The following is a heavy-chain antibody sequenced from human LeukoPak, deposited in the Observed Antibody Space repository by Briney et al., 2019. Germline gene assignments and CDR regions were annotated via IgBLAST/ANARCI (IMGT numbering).Heavy chain of an antibody. J-gene: IGHJ4*02. V-gene: IGHV3-53*01. CDR2: IFIGGST. CDR1: GFTVSSNY. CDR3: ARYLKTSGLYGDFDY. D-gene: IGHD6-19*01. Sequence: GGSLRLSCVASGFTVSSNYMSWVRQAPGKGLEWVSAIFIGGSTFYSDSVTSRSTISRDNCKNTVYFEMNSLRAEGTGVYYCARYLKTSGLYGDFDYWGQGTLVTVSS.